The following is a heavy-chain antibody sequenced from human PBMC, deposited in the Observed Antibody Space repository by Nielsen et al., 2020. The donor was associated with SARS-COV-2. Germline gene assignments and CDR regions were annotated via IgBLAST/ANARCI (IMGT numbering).Heavy chain of an antibody. CDR3: AKDREHFDFWSSYPGNWFDP. CDR2: VSGDVAHTT. D-gene: IGHD3-3*01. V-gene: IGHV3-23*01. Sequence: GGSLRLSCAASGFTFSAHAMIWVRQTAGKGLEWVSAVSGDVAHTTYYADSVKGRFTISRDNSKNTLYLQMNSLRVEDTAVYYCAKDREHFDFWSSYPGNWFDPWGQGSLVTVSS. CDR1: GFTFSAHA. J-gene: IGHJ5*02.